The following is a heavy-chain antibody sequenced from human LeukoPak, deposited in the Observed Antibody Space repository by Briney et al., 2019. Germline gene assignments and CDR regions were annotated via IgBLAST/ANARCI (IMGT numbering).Heavy chain of an antibody. CDR3: ARDKDTLDS. CDR1: GFTFSSYA. CDR2: ISYDGSNK. Sequence: GGSLRLSCAASGFTFSSYAMHWVRQAPGKGLEWVAVISYDGSNKYYADSVKGRFTISRDNAKTSLYLQMSSLRADDTAVYYCARDKDTLDSWGQGTLVTVSS. V-gene: IGHV3-30*07. J-gene: IGHJ4*02.